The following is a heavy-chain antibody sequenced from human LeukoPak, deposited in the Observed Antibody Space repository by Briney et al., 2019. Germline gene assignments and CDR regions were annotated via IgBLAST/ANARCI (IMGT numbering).Heavy chain of an antibody. V-gene: IGHV3-7*01. CDR3: APEVWELQGASDI. CDR2: IKEDGSEK. Sequence: GGSLRLSCAASGFPFNSYWMSWVRQAPGRGLEWVANIKEDGSEKFYVDSAKGRFTISRDNAKNSLFLQMTSLRAEDTALYYCAPEVWELQGASDIWGQGTMVTVSS. CDR1: GFPFNSYW. J-gene: IGHJ3*02. D-gene: IGHD1-26*01.